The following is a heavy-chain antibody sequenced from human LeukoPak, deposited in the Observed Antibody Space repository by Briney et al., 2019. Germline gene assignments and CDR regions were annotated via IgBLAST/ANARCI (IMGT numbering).Heavy chain of an antibody. CDR2: TYYRSKWYN. J-gene: IGHJ4*02. V-gene: IGHV6-1*01. D-gene: IGHD2/OR15-2a*01. CDR1: GDSVSSNSAA. Sequence: SQTLSLTCALSGDSVSSNSAAWNWIRQSPSRGLEWLGRTYYRSKWYNDYEVSVKSRISIIPDTSKNHFSLQLNSVTPDDTAVYYCARDRLCVMDYWGQGTLVTVSS. CDR3: ARDRLCVMDY.